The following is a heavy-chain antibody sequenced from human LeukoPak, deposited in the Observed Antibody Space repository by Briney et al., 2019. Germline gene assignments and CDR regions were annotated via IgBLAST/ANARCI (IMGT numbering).Heavy chain of an antibody. CDR2: LRGGGET. V-gene: IGHV3-23*01. CDR3: AKASWVSSADAVS. Sequence: GGSLRLSCAASGFTFSSYAMSWVRQAPARGLEWVSSLRGGGETFYADSVKGRFTLSRDESKNTVYLQMNNLRVEDTAVYFCAKASWVSSADAVSWGQGTLVTVSS. CDR1: GFTFSSYA. J-gene: IGHJ4*02. D-gene: IGHD3-16*01.